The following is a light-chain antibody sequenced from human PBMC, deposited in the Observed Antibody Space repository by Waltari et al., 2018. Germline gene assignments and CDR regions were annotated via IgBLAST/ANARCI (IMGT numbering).Light chain of an antibody. CDR2: NDD. J-gene: IGLJ3*02. V-gene: IGLV3-21*02. CDR1: NIGSRS. Sequence: SYVLTQPPSVSVAPGPTARISRGGNNIGSRSVHWYQQKPGQAPVVVVYNDDARPPGIPERFSGSNSGSTATLTISGVEAGDEAAYYCQVWHYSGEDVWVFGGGTKLTVL. CDR3: QVWHYSGEDVWV.